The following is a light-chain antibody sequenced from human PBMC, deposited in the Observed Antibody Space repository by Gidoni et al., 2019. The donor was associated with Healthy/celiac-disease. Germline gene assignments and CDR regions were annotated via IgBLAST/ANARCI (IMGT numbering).Light chain of an antibody. CDR3: QQYYSCPWT. Sequence: VIWMTQSPSLLSASTGDRVTISCRMSQCISSYLAWYQQKPGKAPELLIYAASTLHSGVPTRFSGSGSGTEFTLTISCLQSEDFAIYYCQQYYSCPWTFGQGTKVEIK. CDR1: QCISSY. V-gene: IGKV1D-8*01. J-gene: IGKJ1*01. CDR2: AAS.